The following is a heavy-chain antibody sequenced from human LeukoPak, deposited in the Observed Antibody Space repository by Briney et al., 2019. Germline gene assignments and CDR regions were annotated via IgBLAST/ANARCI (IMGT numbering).Heavy chain of an antibody. Sequence: SVKVSCKASGYTFTSYGISWVRQAPGQGLEWMGGIIPIFGTPNYAQKFQGRVTITANESTSTAYMELSSLRSEDTAVYYCARGPGLATIWSRYYMDVWGKGTTVTISS. J-gene: IGHJ6*03. CDR1: GYTFTSYG. CDR2: IIPIFGTP. CDR3: ARGPGLATIWSRYYMDV. V-gene: IGHV1-69*13. D-gene: IGHD5-12*01.